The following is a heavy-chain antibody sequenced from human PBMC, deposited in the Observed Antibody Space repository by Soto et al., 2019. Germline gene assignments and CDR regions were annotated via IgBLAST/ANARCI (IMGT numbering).Heavy chain of an antibody. V-gene: IGHV3-53*01. D-gene: IGHD3-3*01. CDR1: GFTVSSNY. J-gene: IGHJ5*02. CDR2: IYSGGST. CDR3: AKDTIFGVVIMDPLGFDP. Sequence: GGSLRLSCAASGFTVSSNYMSWVRQAPGKGLEWVSVIYSGGSTYYADSVKGRFTISRDNSKNTLYLQMSSLRAEDAAVYYCAKDTIFGVVIMDPLGFDPWGQGTLVTVSS.